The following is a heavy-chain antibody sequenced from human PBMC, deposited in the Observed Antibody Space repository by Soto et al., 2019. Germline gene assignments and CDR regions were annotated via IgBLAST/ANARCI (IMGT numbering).Heavy chain of an antibody. D-gene: IGHD5-18*01. Sequence: QVQLVQSGAEVKKPGSSVKVSCKASGGTFSSYTISWVRQAPGQGLEWMGRIIPILGIANYAQKFQGRVTLTADKSTITAYMELSRLRSEDTAVYYCARVDTAIASYYYYGMDVWGQGTTVTVSS. V-gene: IGHV1-69*02. CDR2: IIPILGIA. CDR1: GGTFSSYT. J-gene: IGHJ6*02. CDR3: ARVDTAIASYYYYGMDV.